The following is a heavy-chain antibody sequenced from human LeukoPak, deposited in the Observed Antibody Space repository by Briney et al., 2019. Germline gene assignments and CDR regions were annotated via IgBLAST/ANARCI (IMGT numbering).Heavy chain of an antibody. CDR1: GGSISRYY. CDR3: ARGFSPGGSYPGRYYYYYGMDV. V-gene: IGHV4-59*01. J-gene: IGHJ6*02. CDR2: IYYSGST. Sequence: SETLSLTCTVPGGSISRYYWSWIRQPPGKGLEWIGYIYYSGSTNYNPSLKSRVTISVDTSKNQFSLKLSSVTAADTAVYYCARGFSPGGSYPGRYYYYYGMDVWGQGTTVTVSS. D-gene: IGHD1-26*01.